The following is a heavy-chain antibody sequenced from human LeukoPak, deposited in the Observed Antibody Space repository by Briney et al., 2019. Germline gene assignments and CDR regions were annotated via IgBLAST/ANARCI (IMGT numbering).Heavy chain of an antibody. V-gene: IGHV3-30*02. J-gene: IGHJ6*02. CDR2: IWYDGSNK. CDR1: GFTFSSYG. Sequence: GGSLRLSCAASGFTFSSYGMHWVRQAPGKGLEWVAVIWYDGSNKYYADSVKGRFTISRDNSKNTLYLQMNSLRAEDTAVYYCAKEGPYSSSSWTNYYYYYGMDVWGQGTTVTVSS. CDR3: AKEGPYSSSSWTNYYYYYGMDV. D-gene: IGHD6-6*01.